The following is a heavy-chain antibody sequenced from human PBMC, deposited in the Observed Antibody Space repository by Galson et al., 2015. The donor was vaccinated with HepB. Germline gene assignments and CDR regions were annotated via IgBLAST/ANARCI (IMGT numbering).Heavy chain of an antibody. CDR1: GFTFSSYG. Sequence: SLRLSCAASGFTFSSYGMSWVRQAPGKGLEWVSTIRGSGGNTYYADSVKGRFTIPRDNSKNTLYLQMNSLRAEDTAIYYCAKEQYCSSTGCFNYFDFWGQGTLVTVSS. CDR2: IRGSGGNT. CDR3: AKEQYCSSTGCFNYFDF. D-gene: IGHD2-2*01. J-gene: IGHJ4*02. V-gene: IGHV3-23*01.